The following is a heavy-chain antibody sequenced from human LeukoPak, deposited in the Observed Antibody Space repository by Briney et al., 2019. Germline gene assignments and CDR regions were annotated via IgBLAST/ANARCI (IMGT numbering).Heavy chain of an antibody. Sequence: GGSLRLSCAASGFTFSRNVMHWVRQAPGKGLEWVALISYDGNNKFYADSVKGRFAISRDNSRNTLYLQMNSLRAEDTAVYYCARAKSMIVVVSPFDYWGQGTLVTVSS. J-gene: IGHJ4*02. CDR1: GFTFSRNV. CDR2: ISYDGNNK. V-gene: IGHV3-30*07. CDR3: ARAKSMIVVVSPFDY. D-gene: IGHD3-22*01.